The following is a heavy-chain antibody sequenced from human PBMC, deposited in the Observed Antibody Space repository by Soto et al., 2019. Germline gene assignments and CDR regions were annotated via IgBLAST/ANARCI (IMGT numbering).Heavy chain of an antibody. J-gene: IGHJ4*02. D-gene: IGHD2-2*03. CDR3: ARDGLIPPIDY. CDR1: GFTFSSYA. Sequence: QVQLVESGVGVVQPGRSLRLSCAASGFTFSSYAMHWVRQAPGKGLEWVAVISYDGSNKYYADSVKGRFTISRDNSKNTLYLQMNSLRAEDTAVYYCARDGLIPPIDYWGQGTLVTVSS. V-gene: IGHV3-30-3*01. CDR2: ISYDGSNK.